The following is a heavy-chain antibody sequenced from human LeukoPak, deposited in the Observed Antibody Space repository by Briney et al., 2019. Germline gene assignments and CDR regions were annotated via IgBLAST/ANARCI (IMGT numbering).Heavy chain of an antibody. V-gene: IGHV3-23*01. Sequence: GGSLRLSCAASGFTFSSYAMSWVRQAPGKGLEWVSAISGSGGSTYYADSVKGRFTISRDNSMNTLYLQMNSLRAEDTAVYYCAKDGYCSGGSCYKGDYWGQGTLVTVSS. CDR2: ISGSGGST. J-gene: IGHJ4*02. D-gene: IGHD2-15*01. CDR1: GFTFSSYA. CDR3: AKDGYCSGGSCYKGDY.